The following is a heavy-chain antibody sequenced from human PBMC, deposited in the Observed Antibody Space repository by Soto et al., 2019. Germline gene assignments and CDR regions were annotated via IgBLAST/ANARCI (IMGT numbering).Heavy chain of an antibody. D-gene: IGHD2-15*01. V-gene: IGHV4-34*01. Sequence: PSETLSLPCAVYGGSFSGYYWSWIRQPPGKGLEWIGYIYYTGSTNYNPSLKSRVTISIDTSKNQFSLKLSSVTAADTAVYYCARVGGCSGGSCYPPEYFQHWGQGTLVTVSS. J-gene: IGHJ1*01. CDR2: IYYTGST. CDR3: ARVGGCSGGSCYPPEYFQH. CDR1: GGSFSGYY.